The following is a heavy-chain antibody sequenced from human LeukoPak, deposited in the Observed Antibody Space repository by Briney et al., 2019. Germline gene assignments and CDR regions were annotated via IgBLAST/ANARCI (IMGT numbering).Heavy chain of an antibody. J-gene: IGHJ4*02. Sequence: PGGSLRLSCVASGFTFTTYSINWVRQAPGKGLEWVSFISGDSTYIYYADSLKGRFTISRDNAKNSLYLQMSSLRAEDTAVYYCARDSSSGDIDYWGQGTLVTVSS. CDR2: ISGDSTYI. V-gene: IGHV3-21*06. CDR3: ARDSSSGDIDY. D-gene: IGHD6-6*01. CDR1: GFTFTTYS.